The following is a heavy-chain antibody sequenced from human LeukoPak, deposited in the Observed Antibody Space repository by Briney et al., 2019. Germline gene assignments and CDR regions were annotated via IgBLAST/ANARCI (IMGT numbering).Heavy chain of an antibody. CDR1: GFTFSSYW. Sequence: GGSLRLSCAAAGFTFSSYWMSLVRQAPGKGLEWVANIKQDGSEKYYVDSVKGRFTISRDNAKNSLYLQMNSLRAEDTAVYYCARDRRLGPFDYWGQGTLVTVSS. CDR2: IKQDGSEK. D-gene: IGHD3-16*01. J-gene: IGHJ4*02. CDR3: ARDRRLGPFDY. V-gene: IGHV3-7*01.